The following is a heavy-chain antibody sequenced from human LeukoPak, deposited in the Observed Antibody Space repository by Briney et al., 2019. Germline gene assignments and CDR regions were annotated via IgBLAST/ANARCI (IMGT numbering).Heavy chain of an antibody. V-gene: IGHV4-34*01. J-gene: IGHJ6*02. CDR2: INHSGST. Sequence: SETLSLTCAVYGGSFSGYYWSWIRQPPGKGLEWIGEINHSGSTNYNPSLKSRVTISVDTSKNQFSLKLSSVTAADTAVYYCAAALGYSSSWYYSVGDYYYYGMDVWGQGTTVTVSS. CDR1: GGSFSGYY. D-gene: IGHD6-13*01. CDR3: AAALGYSSSWYYSVGDYYYYGMDV.